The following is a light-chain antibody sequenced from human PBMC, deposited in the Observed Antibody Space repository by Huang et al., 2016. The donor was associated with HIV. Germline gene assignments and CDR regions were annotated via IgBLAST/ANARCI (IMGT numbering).Light chain of an antibody. CDR2: ASS. CDR3: QQYYSTPL. Sequence: DIQMTQSPSSLSASVGDRVSITCRASQDIPNSLAWYQQKPGQAPKLLVYASSTLESGVPSRFSGSGSGSYYTLTISCLQPEDFATYYCQQYYSTPLFGGGTKVDLK. CDR1: QDIPNS. J-gene: IGKJ4*01. V-gene: IGKV1-NL1*01.